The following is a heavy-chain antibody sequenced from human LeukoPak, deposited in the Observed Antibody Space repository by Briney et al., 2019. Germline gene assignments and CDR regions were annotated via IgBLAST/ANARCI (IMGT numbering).Heavy chain of an antibody. CDR2: IIPIFGTA. CDR1: GGTFSSYA. D-gene: IGHD5-18*01. Sequence: SVKVSCKASGGTFSSYAISWVRQAPGQGLEWMGGIIPIFGTANYAQKFQGRVTITADETTGTAYMELSSLRSEDTAVYYCARDGGGYSYGYHYWGQGTLVTVSS. CDR3: ARDGGGYSYGYHY. J-gene: IGHJ4*02. V-gene: IGHV1-69*13.